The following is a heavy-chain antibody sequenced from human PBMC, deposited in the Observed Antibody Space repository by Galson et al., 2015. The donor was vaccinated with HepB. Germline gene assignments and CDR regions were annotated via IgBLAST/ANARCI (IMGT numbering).Heavy chain of an antibody. CDR2: IYYSGST. V-gene: IGHV4-31*03. CDR1: GGSISSGGYY. CDR3: ARAIKVAALAEYFQH. Sequence: TLSLTCTVSGGSISSGGYYWSWIRQHPGKGLEWIGYIYYSGSTYYNPSLKSRVTISVDTSKNQFSLKLSSVTAADTAVYYCARAIKVAALAEYFQHWGQGTLVTVSS. J-gene: IGHJ1*01. D-gene: IGHD2-15*01.